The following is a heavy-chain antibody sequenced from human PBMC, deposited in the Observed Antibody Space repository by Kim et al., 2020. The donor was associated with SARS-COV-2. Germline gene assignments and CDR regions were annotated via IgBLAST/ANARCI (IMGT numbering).Heavy chain of an antibody. J-gene: IGHJ4*02. CDR3: ATELRYYYDSSGYPGY. V-gene: IGHV3-20*04. CDR1: GFTFDDYG. Sequence: GGSLRLSCAASGFTFDDYGMSWVRQAPGKGLEWVSGINWNGGSTGYADSVKGRFTISRDNAKNSLYLQMNSLRAEDTALYYCATELRYYYDSSGYPGYWGQGTLVTVSS. D-gene: IGHD3-22*01. CDR2: INWNGGST.